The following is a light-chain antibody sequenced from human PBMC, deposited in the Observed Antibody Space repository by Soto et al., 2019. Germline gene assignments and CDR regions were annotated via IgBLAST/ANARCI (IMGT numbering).Light chain of an antibody. J-gene: IGKJ4*01. CDR3: QQRSNWPLT. Sequence: IVLTQSPASLSWWTMERATVAVRASQSVSSYLAWYQQKPGQAPRLLIYDASNRATGVPARFSGSGSGTDFSLTISSLESQDFAVYYCQQRSNWPLTFGGGTKVDI. CDR2: DAS. CDR1: QSVSSY. V-gene: IGKV3-11*01.